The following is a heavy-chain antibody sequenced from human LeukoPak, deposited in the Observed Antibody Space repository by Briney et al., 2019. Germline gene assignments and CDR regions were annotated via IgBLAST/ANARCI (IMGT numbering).Heavy chain of an antibody. V-gene: IGHV4-39*01. J-gene: IGHJ4*02. CDR1: GGSIGTSSYY. CDR2: IFYSGST. D-gene: IGHD3-3*01. CDR3: ARQRFLEWYFDY. Sequence: PSDTLSLICTLSGGSIGTSSYYWAWIRQPPGKGLEWIGTIFYSGSTYYNPSLRTRVTISVDTSKNQFSLKLSSVTAADTAVYYCARQRFLEWYFDYWGQGTLVTVSS.